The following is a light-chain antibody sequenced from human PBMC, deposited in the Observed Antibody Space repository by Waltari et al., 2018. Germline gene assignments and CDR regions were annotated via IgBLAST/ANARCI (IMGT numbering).Light chain of an antibody. CDR1: NLGNTY. CDR3: HAWDSSTVL. J-gene: IGLJ2*01. Sequence: SSELTQPPSLSVSPGPTASITCSGDNLGNTYVSWYQQKPGQSPVLVIYQDRKGPSGIPERFSGTNSENTASLTISGTQAMDEADYYCHAWDSSTVLFGGGTKLTVL. CDR2: QDR. V-gene: IGLV3-1*01.